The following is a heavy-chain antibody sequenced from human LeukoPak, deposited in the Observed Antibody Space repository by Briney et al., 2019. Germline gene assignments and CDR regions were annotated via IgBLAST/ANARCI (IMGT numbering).Heavy chain of an antibody. D-gene: IGHD4-17*01. Sequence: SETLSLTCIVPGGSISSYYWSWIRHTVGKGLEWLGRIYTSGSTNYNPSLKSRVTISVDKSKNQFSLKLSSVTAADTAVYYCASESTVTSDCYWGQGTLVTVSS. V-gene: IGHV4-4*07. CDR1: GGSISSYY. CDR2: IYTSGST. CDR3: ASESTVTSDCY. J-gene: IGHJ4*02.